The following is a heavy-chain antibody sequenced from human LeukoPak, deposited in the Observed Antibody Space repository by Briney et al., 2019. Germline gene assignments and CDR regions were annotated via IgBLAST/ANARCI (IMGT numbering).Heavy chain of an antibody. Sequence: PGGSLRLSCAASGFTFSSYSMNWVRQAPGKGLEWVSSISSSGSCISYADSVKGRFTISRDNAKNSLYLQMNSLRAEDTAVYYCARGLDGYKVDYWGQGTLVTVSS. CDR2: ISSSGSCI. J-gene: IGHJ4*02. CDR3: ARGLDGYKVDY. V-gene: IGHV3-21*01. D-gene: IGHD5-24*01. CDR1: GFTFSSYS.